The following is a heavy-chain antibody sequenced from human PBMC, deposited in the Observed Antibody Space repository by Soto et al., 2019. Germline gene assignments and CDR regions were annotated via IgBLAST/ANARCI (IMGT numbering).Heavy chain of an antibody. Sequence: GGSLRLSCAASGFTFSSYAMSWVRQAPGKGLEWVSAISGSGGSTYYADSVKGRFTISRDDSKNTLYLQMNSLRAEDTAVYYCAKDIQRIGITMIVVVTPRYSYGMDVWGQGTTVTVSS. CDR3: AKDIQRIGITMIVVVTPRYSYGMDV. V-gene: IGHV3-23*01. CDR1: GFTFSSYA. D-gene: IGHD3-22*01. CDR2: ISGSGGST. J-gene: IGHJ6*02.